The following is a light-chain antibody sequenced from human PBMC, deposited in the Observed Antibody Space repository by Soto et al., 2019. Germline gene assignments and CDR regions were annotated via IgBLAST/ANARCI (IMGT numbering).Light chain of an antibody. J-gene: IGLJ1*01. CDR1: STDIGSHDY. CDR3: NSYTTTSALV. Sequence: QPVLTQPASVSGSPGQSITISCTGSSTDIGSHDYVSWYQQHPGKVPKLIIYEVSKRPSGASDRFSGSKSGNAAYLSISGLQPEDEADYYCNSYTTTSALVFGTGTKVTVL. V-gene: IGLV2-14*01. CDR2: EVS.